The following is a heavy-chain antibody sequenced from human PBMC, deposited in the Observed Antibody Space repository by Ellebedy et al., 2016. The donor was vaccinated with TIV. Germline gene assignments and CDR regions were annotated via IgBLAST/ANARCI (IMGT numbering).Heavy chain of an antibody. D-gene: IGHD4-23*01. CDR3: AKVYGGNSGSDY. J-gene: IGHJ4*02. Sequence: GESLKISCSASGFTFSSYAMHWVRQAPGKGLEYVSAISSNGGSTYYADSVKGRFTISRDKSKNTLYLQMNSLRAEDKAVYYCAKVYGGNSGSDYWGQGTLVTVSS. CDR2: ISSNGGST. V-gene: IGHV3-64*04. CDR1: GFTFSSYA.